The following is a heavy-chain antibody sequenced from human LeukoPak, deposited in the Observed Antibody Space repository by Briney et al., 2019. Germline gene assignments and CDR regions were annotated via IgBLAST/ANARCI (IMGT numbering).Heavy chain of an antibody. V-gene: IGHV3-23*01. D-gene: IGHD5-18*01. CDR1: GFIFSNYA. CDR2: ISGSGGKT. J-gene: IGHJ4*02. CDR3: GKEMTSMVTVEY. Sequence: PGGSLRLSCAASGFIFSNYAMNWVRQAPGKGLEWVSAISGSGGKTYYADSVKGRFTISRDNSQNTLYLYMNSLRADDTAVYYCGKEMTSMVTVEYWGQGTLVTVSS.